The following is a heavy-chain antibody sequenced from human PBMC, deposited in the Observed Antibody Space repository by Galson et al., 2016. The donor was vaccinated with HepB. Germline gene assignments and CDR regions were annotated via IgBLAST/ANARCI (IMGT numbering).Heavy chain of an antibody. CDR1: GITFSSYG. CDR3: AKGRSAAVAGSFDY. Sequence: SLRLSCAASGITFSSYGMHWVRQAPGKGLEWLAIISYDGSDKYYADSVKGRFTISRDNSRNTLYLQFNSLRPADTAVYYCAKGRSAAVAGSFDYWGQGTLVTVAS. CDR2: ISYDGSDK. V-gene: IGHV3-30*18. D-gene: IGHD6-19*01. J-gene: IGHJ4*02.